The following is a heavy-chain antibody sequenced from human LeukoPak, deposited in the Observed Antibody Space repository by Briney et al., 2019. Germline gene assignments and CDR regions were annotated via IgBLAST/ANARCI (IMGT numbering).Heavy chain of an antibody. V-gene: IGHV3-48*03. CDR2: ISSSGSTI. D-gene: IGHD1-26*01. CDR1: GFICRTYE. CDR3: AREDAPIGAFDY. J-gene: IGHJ4*02. Sequence: PGGSLRLSCAASGFICRTYEMHWVREAPGKGLEWVSYISSSGSTIYYAESVKGRFTISRDNAKNSLYLQMNSLRAEDTAVYYCAREDAPIGAFDYWGQGTLVTVSS.